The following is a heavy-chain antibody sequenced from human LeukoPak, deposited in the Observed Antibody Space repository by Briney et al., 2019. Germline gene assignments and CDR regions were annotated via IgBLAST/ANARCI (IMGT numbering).Heavy chain of an antibody. Sequence: PSETLSLTCAVYGGSFSSYYWSWIRQPPGKGLEWIGEINHSGSTNYNPSLKSRVTISVDTSKNQFSLKLSSVTAADTAVYYCARGGYGDYKLHYYHYGMDVWGQGTTVTVSS. V-gene: IGHV4-34*01. J-gene: IGHJ6*02. D-gene: IGHD4-17*01. CDR1: GGSFSSYY. CDR3: ARGGYGDYKLHYYHYGMDV. CDR2: INHSGST.